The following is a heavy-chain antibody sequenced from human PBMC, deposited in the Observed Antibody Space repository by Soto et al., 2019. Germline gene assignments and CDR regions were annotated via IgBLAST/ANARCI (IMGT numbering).Heavy chain of an antibody. CDR2: IHSGGSTI. CDR1: GFTFSTYH. V-gene: IGHV3-48*03. Sequence: VGSLRLSCAASGFTFSTYHMNWVRQAPGKGLEWVSYIHSGGSTIYYADSVKGRFTISRDNAKNSLYLQMNSLRAEDTAVYYCARDGSTVTTNYHYAMDVWGQGTTVTVSS. CDR3: ARDGSTVTTNYHYAMDV. J-gene: IGHJ6*02. D-gene: IGHD4-17*01.